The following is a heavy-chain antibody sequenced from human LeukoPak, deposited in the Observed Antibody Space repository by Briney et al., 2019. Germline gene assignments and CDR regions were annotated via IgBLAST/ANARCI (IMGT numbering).Heavy chain of an antibody. V-gene: IGHV5-51*01. CDR3: ARLGCSSTSCMYYFDY. CDR2: IYPGDSDT. J-gene: IGHJ4*02. CDR1: GYSFTSYW. Sequence: GESLKISCKGSGYSFTSYWIGWVRQMSGKGLEWMGIIYPGDSDTRYSPSFQGQVTISADKSISTAYLQWSSLKASDTAMYYCARLGCSSTSCMYYFDYWGQGTLVTVSS. D-gene: IGHD2-2*01.